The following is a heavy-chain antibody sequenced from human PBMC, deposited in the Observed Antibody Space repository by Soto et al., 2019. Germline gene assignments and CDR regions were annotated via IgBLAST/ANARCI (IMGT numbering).Heavy chain of an antibody. J-gene: IGHJ4*02. CDR2: ISSSSSYI. D-gene: IGHD3-3*01. CDR1: GFTFSSYS. V-gene: IGHV3-21*01. CDR3: ARDKSDYDFWSGYYNFDY. Sequence: GGSLRLSCAASGFTFSSYSMNWVRQAPGKGLEWVSSISSSSSYIYYADSVKGRFAISRDNAKNSLYLQMNSLRAEDTAVYYCARDKSDYDFWSGYYNFDYWGQGTLVTVSS.